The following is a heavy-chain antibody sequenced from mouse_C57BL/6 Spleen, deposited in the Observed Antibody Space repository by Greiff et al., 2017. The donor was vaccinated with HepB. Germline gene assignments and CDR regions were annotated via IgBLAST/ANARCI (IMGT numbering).Heavy chain of an antibody. CDR2: INPNNGGT. D-gene: IGHD1-1*01. Sequence: SGPELVKPGASVKMSCKASGYTFTDYNMHWVKQSHGKSLEWIGYINPNNGGTSYNQKFKGKATLTVNKSSSTAYMELRSLTSEDSAVYYCARFYYYGSSYDYFDYWGQGTTLTVSS. V-gene: IGHV1-22*01. CDR1: GYTFTDYN. CDR3: ARFYYYGSSYDYFDY. J-gene: IGHJ2*01.